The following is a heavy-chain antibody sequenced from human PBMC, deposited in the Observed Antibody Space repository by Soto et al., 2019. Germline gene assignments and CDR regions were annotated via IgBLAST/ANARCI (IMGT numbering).Heavy chain of an antibody. Sequence: QVQLVESGGGVVQPGRSLRLSCAASGFTFSSYGMHWVRQAPGKGLEWVAVISYDGSNKYYADSVKGRFTISRDNSKNTLYLEMNGVEVGETAVYYCAKEGEYYDRSGYLVEYFQEWGQGTLVTVSS. V-gene: IGHV3-30*18. D-gene: IGHD3-22*01. J-gene: IGHJ1*01. CDR2: ISYDGSNK. CDR3: AKEGEYYDRSGYLVEYFQE. CDR1: GFTFSSYG.